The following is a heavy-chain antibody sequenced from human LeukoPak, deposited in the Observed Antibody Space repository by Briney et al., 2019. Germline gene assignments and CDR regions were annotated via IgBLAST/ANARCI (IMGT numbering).Heavy chain of an antibody. D-gene: IGHD1-26*01. CDR2: IYYSGST. J-gene: IGHJ4*02. V-gene: IGHV4-61*01. CDR3: ARDREAGV. Sequence: SETLSLTCTVSGGSVSSGSYYWSWIRQPPGKGLEWIGYIYYSGSTNYNPSLKSRVTISVDTSKNQFSLKLSSVTAADTAVYYCARDREAGVWGQGTLVTVSS. CDR1: GGSVSSGSYY.